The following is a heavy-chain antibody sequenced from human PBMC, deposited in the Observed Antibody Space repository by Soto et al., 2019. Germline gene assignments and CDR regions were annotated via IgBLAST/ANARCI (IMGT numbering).Heavy chain of an antibody. J-gene: IGHJ4*01. Sequence: QVQLVESGGGVVQPGRSLRLSCAASGFAFSSYAMHWVRQAPGKGLEWVAVISYDGSNKYYADSVKGRFTISRDNSKNTLYLPMNSLRAEDTAVYYCARDLSGSWDWCHGTLVTVAS. CDR2: ISYDGSNK. V-gene: IGHV3-30-3*01. CDR1: GFAFSSYA. CDR3: ARDLSGSWD. D-gene: IGHD3-10*01.